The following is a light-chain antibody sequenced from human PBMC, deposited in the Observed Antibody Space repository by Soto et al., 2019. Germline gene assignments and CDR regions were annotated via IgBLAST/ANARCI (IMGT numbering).Light chain of an antibody. Sequence: IQLTQSPSSLSASVGDGVTITCRASQTISTYLNWYQLKPGKPPRLLIYAASSLQSGVPSRFSGSGSGTDFTLTISSLQPEDFATYSCQQSYNSPLTFGRGTKVDIK. CDR3: QQSYNSPLT. V-gene: IGKV1-39*01. CDR1: QTISTY. CDR2: AAS. J-gene: IGKJ4*01.